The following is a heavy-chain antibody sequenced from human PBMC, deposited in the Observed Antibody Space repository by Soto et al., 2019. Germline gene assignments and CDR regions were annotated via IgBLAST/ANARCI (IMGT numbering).Heavy chain of an antibody. D-gene: IGHD6-13*01. CDR3: ATRGSSWYSDAFNI. J-gene: IGHJ3*02. Sequence: SETLSLTGTVSGGSISSSSYYWGWIRQPPGKGLEWIGSIYYSGSTYYNPSLKSRVTISVDTSKNQFSLQLSSVTAADTAVYYCATRGSSWYSDAFNIWGQGTMVIV. CDR2: IYYSGST. V-gene: IGHV4-39*01. CDR1: GGSISSSSYY.